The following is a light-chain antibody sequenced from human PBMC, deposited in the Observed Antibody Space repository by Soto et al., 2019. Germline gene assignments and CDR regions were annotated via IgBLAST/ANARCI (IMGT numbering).Light chain of an antibody. CDR3: SSYSISTAYL. J-gene: IGLJ1*01. CDR1: SRDVGGYDY. V-gene: IGLV2-14*01. CDR2: EVS. Sequence: QSVLTQPASVSGSPGQSITISCTGTSRDVGGYDYVSWYQIHPGKAPKLMVFEVSNRPSGVSYRFSGSKSGNTASLTISGLQAEDEADYFCSSYSISTAYLFGTGTKVTVL.